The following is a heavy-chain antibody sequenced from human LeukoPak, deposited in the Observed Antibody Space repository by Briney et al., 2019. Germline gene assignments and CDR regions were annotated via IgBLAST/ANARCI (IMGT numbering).Heavy chain of an antibody. J-gene: IGHJ5*02. Sequence: ASVKVSCKASGYTFTSYGISWVRQAPGQGLEWMGWISAYNGNTNYAQKLQGRVTMTTDTSTSTAYMELRSLRSDDTAVYYCAREIHDYGDYGANWFDPWGQGTLVTVSS. CDR1: GYTFTSYG. CDR2: ISAYNGNT. V-gene: IGHV1-18*01. D-gene: IGHD4-17*01. CDR3: AREIHDYGDYGANWFDP.